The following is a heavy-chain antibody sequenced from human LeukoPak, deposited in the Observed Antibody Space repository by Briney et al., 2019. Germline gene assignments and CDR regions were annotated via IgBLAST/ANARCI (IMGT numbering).Heavy chain of an antibody. V-gene: IGHV3-23*01. D-gene: IGHD5-12*01. Sequence: WVRQAPGXGLEWVSAISGSGGSTYYADSVKGRFTISRDNSKNTLYLQMNSLRAEDTAVYYCAKSRYSGYDSDFDYWGQGTLVTVSS. CDR2: ISGSGGST. J-gene: IGHJ4*02. CDR3: AKSRYSGYDSDFDY.